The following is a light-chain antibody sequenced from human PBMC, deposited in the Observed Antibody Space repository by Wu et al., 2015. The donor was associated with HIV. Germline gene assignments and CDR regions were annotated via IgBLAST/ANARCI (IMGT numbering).Light chain of an antibody. V-gene: IGKV3-20*01. CDR1: QSVSSSY. J-gene: IGKJ2*03. CDR3: HHYGSSPHS. Sequence: EIVLTQSPGTLSLSPGERATLSCRGSQSVSSSYLAWYQQKPGQAPRLLIYGASSRATGIPDRFSGSGSGTDFTLTISRLEPEDFAVYFCHHYGSSPHSFGRGTKLEIK. CDR2: GAS.